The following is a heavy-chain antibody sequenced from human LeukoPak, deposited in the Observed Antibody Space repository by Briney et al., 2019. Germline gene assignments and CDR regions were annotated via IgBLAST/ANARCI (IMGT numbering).Heavy chain of an antibody. CDR3: ARQLRGYSFVFDQ. V-gene: IGHV4-59*01. CDR1: GGSINSYF. Sequence: SETRSLTCTVSGGSINSYFWSWIRQPPGKRLEYIGYIYNTGSTDYNPSLKSRVTISVDASKNQFSLQLSSVTAADTAVYYRARQLRGYSFVFDQWGQGVLCSASS. J-gene: IGHJ4*02. D-gene: IGHD5-18*01. CDR2: IYNTGST.